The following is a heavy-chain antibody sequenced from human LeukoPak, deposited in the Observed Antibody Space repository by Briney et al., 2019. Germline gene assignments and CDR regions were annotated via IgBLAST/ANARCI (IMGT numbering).Heavy chain of an antibody. CDR2: IYPGDSHT. D-gene: IGHD5-18*01. Sequence: GKSLKISCKGSGYTFTSYWIGWVRQMPGKGLEWMGIIYPGDSHTRYSPSFQGQVTISADKSISTAYLQWSSLKASDTAMYYCARDSYGYVATFDYWGQGTLVTVSS. CDR3: ARDSYGYVATFDY. V-gene: IGHV5-51*01. J-gene: IGHJ4*02. CDR1: GYTFTSYW.